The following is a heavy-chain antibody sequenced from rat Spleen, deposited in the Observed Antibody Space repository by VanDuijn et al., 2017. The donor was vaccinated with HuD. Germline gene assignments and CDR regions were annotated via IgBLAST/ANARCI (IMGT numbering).Heavy chain of an antibody. CDR2: ISPSGGTT. D-gene: IGHD1-5*01. CDR1: GFTFSNYD. J-gene: IGHJ3*01. Sequence: EVQLVESGGGLVQPGRSLKLSCAASGFTFSNYDMAWVRQAPTKGLEWVSSISPSGGTTYYRDSVKGRFTVSRDNAKSTLYLQMDSLRSEDTATYYCARGTTWFAYWGQGTLVTVSS. V-gene: IGHV5-25*01. CDR3: ARGTTWFAY.